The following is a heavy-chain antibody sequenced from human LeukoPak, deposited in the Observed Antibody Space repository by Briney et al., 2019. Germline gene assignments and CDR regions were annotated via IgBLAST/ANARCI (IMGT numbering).Heavy chain of an antibody. D-gene: IGHD2-15*01. V-gene: IGHV4-34*01. Sequence: SETLSLTCAVYGGSFGGYYWSWIRQPPGKGLEWIGEINHSGSTNYNPSLKSRVTISVDTSKNQFSLKLSSVTAADTAVYYCARLRGYCSGGSCYSLSYYFDYWGQGTLATVSS. J-gene: IGHJ4*02. CDR2: INHSGST. CDR1: GGSFGGYY. CDR3: ARLRGYCSGGSCYSLSYYFDY.